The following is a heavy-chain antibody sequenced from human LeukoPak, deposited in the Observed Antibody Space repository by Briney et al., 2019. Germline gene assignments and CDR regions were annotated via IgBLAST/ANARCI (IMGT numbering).Heavy chain of an antibody. CDR2: ISGSGGST. Sequence: GGSLRLSCAAFGFTFSSYAMSWVRQAPGKGLEWVSAISGSGGSTYYADSVKGRFTISRDNSKNTLYLQMNSLRAEDTAVYYCAKESSSRNSYYYYGMDVWGQGTTVTVSS. D-gene: IGHD1-1*01. J-gene: IGHJ6*02. CDR3: AKESSSRNSYYYYGMDV. V-gene: IGHV3-23*01. CDR1: GFTFSSYA.